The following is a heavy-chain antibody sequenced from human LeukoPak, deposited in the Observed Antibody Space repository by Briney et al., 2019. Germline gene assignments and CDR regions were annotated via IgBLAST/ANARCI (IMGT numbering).Heavy chain of an antibody. CDR2: IYGRAST. D-gene: IGHD3-3*01. V-gene: IGHV4-38-2*01. CDR1: GYPLGKNYY. J-gene: IGHJ4*02. Sequence: SETLSLTCAVSGYPLGKNYYWGWIRQSPGKGLEWIGRIYGRASTSYNPSLMNRVTMSVDTSKNHFSLQLTSVTAADTAVYYCARYDSRGSASTKFDYWGPGLQLTVSS. CDR3: ARYDSRGSASTKFDY.